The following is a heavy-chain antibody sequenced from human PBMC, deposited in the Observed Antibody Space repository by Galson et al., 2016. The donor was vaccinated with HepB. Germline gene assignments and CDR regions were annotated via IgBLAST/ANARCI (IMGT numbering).Heavy chain of an antibody. Sequence: SLRLSCAASRFTFINSWMSWVRQAPGKGLEWVANIKQDGSEKYYVDSVKGRFTISRDNAKNSLFLQMNGLRAEDPAGYYCARALSSSGWTYWYFDLWGRGTLVTVSS. CDR2: IKQDGSEK. V-gene: IGHV3-7*03. CDR3: ARALSSSGWTYWYFDL. CDR1: RFTFINSW. D-gene: IGHD6-19*01. J-gene: IGHJ2*01.